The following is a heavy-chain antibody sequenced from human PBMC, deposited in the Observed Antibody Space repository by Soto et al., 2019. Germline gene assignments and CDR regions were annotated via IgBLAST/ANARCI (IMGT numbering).Heavy chain of an antibody. Sequence: TLSLTCAVSGGSISSGGYSRSWIRQPPGKGLEWIGYIYHSGSTYYNPSLKSRVTISVDRSKNQFSLKLSSVTAADTAVYYCARAHGDYEVGYYGMDVWGQGTTVTVSS. J-gene: IGHJ6*02. V-gene: IGHV4-30-2*01. CDR3: ARAHGDYEVGYYGMDV. CDR2: IYHSGST. D-gene: IGHD4-17*01. CDR1: GGSISSGGYS.